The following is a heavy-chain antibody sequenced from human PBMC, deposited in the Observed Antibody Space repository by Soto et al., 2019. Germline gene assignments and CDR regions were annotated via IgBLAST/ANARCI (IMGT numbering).Heavy chain of an antibody. D-gene: IGHD3-10*01. V-gene: IGHV2-5*02. CDR1: GFSLSTSGVG. Sequence: QITLKESGPTLVKPTQTLTLTCTFSGFSLSTSGVGVGWIRQPPGKALEWLALIYWDDDKRYSPSLKSRLTIXKAXSKNQVVLTMTNMDPVDTATYYCARSHYVSGREDYWGQGTLVTVSS. J-gene: IGHJ4*02. CDR2: IYWDDDK. CDR3: ARSHYVSGREDY.